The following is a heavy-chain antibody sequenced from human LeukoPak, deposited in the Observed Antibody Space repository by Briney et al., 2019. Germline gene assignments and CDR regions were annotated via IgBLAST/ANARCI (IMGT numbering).Heavy chain of an antibody. Sequence: ASETLSLTCTVSGGSISSSSYYWGWIHQPPGKGLEWIGSIYYSGSTYYNPSLKSRVTISVDTSKNQFSLKLSSVTAADTAVYYCARLGDIVVVPAARENNWFDPWGQGTLVTVSS. J-gene: IGHJ5*02. V-gene: IGHV4-39*01. CDR3: ARLGDIVVVPAARENNWFDP. CDR1: GGSISSSSYY. CDR2: IYYSGST. D-gene: IGHD2-2*01.